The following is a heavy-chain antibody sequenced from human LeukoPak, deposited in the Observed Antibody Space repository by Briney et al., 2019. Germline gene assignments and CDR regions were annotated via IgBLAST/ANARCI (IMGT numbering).Heavy chain of an antibody. D-gene: IGHD3-22*01. J-gene: IGHJ5*02. CDR2: IYASGST. V-gene: IGHV4-38-2*02. CDR3: ARLADGGYDSSLLRFDP. CDR1: GYSLTNGYY. Sequence: SETLSLTCTVSGYSLTNGYYWVWIRQPPGKGLEWIGDIYASGSTNYNPSLKSRVTISVDTSKNQFSLKLSSVTAADTAVYYCARLADGGYDSSLLRFDPWGQGTLVTVSS.